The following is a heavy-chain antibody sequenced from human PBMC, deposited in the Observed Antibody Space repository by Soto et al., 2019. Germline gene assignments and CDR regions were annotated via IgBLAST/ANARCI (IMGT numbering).Heavy chain of an antibody. Sequence: EVQLLESGGGLVQPGGSLRLSCAASGFTFSSYAMSWVRQAPGKGLEWVSAISGSGGSTYYADSVKGRFTISRDNSKNTLYLQMNSLRAEDTAVYYCAKDRIAVVVAATLTDAFDIWGQGTMVTVSS. CDR2: ISGSGGST. CDR1: GFTFSSYA. V-gene: IGHV3-23*01. D-gene: IGHD2-15*01. J-gene: IGHJ3*02. CDR3: AKDRIAVVVAATLTDAFDI.